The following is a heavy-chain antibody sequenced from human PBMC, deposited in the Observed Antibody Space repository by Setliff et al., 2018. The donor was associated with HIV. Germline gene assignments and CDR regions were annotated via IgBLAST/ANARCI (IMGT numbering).Heavy chain of an antibody. CDR3: AMTLRLFDWGYMDV. Sequence: PSETLSLTCAAPGVAISGSTYYWAWIRQSPGRGLQWIGSVHYTGSSYRNPSLKSRLTISIDTSRNHFSLNLTTVTAADTAVYYCAMTLRLFDWGYMDVWGKGTTVTVSS. CDR2: VHYTGSS. J-gene: IGHJ6*03. D-gene: IGHD3-9*01. CDR1: GVAISGSTYY. V-gene: IGHV4-39*02.